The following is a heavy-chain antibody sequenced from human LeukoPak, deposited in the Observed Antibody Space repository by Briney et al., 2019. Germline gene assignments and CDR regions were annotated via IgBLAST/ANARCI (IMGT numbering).Heavy chain of an antibody. CDR1: LGSISSSSYY. J-gene: IGHJ4*02. D-gene: IGHD3-3*01. CDR3: VRLWGRYDSFAGYAYYFDY. Sequence: SETLSLTCTLSLGSISSSSYYWGWIRQPPGKGLEWIGSIYYTGSSYYNPSLKSRVTISVDTSKNQFSLKLSSVPAADTAVYYWVRLWGRYDSFAGYAYYFDYWVQGTLVTVSS. CDR2: IYYTGSS. V-gene: IGHV4-39*01.